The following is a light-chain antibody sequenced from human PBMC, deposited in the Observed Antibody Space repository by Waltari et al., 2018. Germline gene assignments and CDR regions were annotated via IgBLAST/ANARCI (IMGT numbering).Light chain of an antibody. CDR2: DVN. Sequence: QSALTQPASVSGSPGQSITISCTGTSSDVGGYKSLSWYQQHPDKAPKLMLYDVNNRPSGVSNRFSGSKSGNTASPTISSLQAEDEADYYCSSYTSSTIPVFGTGTKVTVL. CDR3: SSYTSSTIPV. V-gene: IGLV2-14*03. CDR1: SSDVGGYKS. J-gene: IGLJ1*01.